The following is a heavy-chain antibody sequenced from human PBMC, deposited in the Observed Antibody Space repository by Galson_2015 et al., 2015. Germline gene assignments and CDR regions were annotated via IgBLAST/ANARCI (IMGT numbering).Heavy chain of an antibody. CDR1: GGSISGYY. CDR2: IYYSGST. V-gene: IGHV4-59*01. J-gene: IGHJ5*02. D-gene: IGHD1-7*01. Sequence: TLSLTCTVSGGSISGYYLSWIRQPPGKGLEWIGHIYYSGSTNYNPSLKSRVTTSVDTSKNHFSLKLSSVTAADTAVYYCASRITGTTGWFDPWGQGTLVTVSS. CDR3: ASRITGTTGWFDP.